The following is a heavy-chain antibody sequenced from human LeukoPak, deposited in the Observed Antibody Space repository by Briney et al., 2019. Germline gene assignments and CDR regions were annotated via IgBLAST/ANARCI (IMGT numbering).Heavy chain of an antibody. J-gene: IGHJ4*02. Sequence: GGSLRLSCAASGLTFSSAWMTWVRQTPGKGPEWVGHIKSRTDGGATDYAAPVKGRFTVSRDDSKNTVCLQMNSLKTEDSAVYFCATEFYSNGYNYWGQGTLVTVSS. D-gene: IGHD5-24*01. CDR3: ATEFYSNGYNY. CDR1: GLTFSSAW. V-gene: IGHV3-15*01. CDR2: IKSRTDGGAT.